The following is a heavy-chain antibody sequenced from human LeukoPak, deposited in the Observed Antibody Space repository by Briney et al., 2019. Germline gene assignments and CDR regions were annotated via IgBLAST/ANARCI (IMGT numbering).Heavy chain of an antibody. D-gene: IGHD5-12*01. Sequence: SVKVSCKASGGTFFSYAFNWVRQAPGQGLEWMGGIIPILGTTNYAQGFQGRVTITADESTTTTYMELSSLRSDDTAVFYCASGYSGYDRIKPPDAFGFWGQGTLVTVSS. CDR1: GGTFFSYA. V-gene: IGHV1-69*13. CDR2: IIPILGTT. CDR3: ASGYSGYDRIKPPDAFGF. J-gene: IGHJ4*02.